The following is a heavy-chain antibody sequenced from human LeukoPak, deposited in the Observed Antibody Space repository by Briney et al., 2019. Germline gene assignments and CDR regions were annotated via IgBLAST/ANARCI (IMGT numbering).Heavy chain of an antibody. D-gene: IGHD2-2*01. CDR1: GFTFSSYA. J-gene: IGHJ6*02. CDR3: ARKRGYCSSTSCYDGMDV. V-gene: IGHV3-74*01. CDR2: INTDGSST. Sequence: GGSLRLSCAASGFTFSSYAMHWVRQAPGKGLVWVSRINTDGSSTSYADSVKGRFTISRDNAKNTLYLQMNSLRAEDTAVYYCARKRGYCSSTSCYDGMDVWGQGTTVTVSS.